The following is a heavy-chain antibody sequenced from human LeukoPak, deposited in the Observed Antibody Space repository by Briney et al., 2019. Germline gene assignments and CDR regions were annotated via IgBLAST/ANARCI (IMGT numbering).Heavy chain of an antibody. J-gene: IGHJ4*02. Sequence: SETLSLTCTVSGGSISSSSYYWGWIRQPPGKGLEWIGEINHSGSTNYNPSLKSRVTISVDTSKNQFSLKLSSVTAADTAVYYCARGYSVTIFGVVINRAKNFDYWGQGTLVTVSS. CDR1: GGSISSSSYY. CDR2: INHSGST. V-gene: IGHV4-39*07. CDR3: ARGYSVTIFGVVINRAKNFDY. D-gene: IGHD3-3*01.